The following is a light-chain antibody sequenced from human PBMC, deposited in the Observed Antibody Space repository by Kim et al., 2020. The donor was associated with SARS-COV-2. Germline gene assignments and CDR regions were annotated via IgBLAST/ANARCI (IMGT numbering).Light chain of an antibody. V-gene: IGKV1-39*01. CDR1: QNINSH. Sequence: DFQMTQSPSSLSASVGDRVTITCRTSQNINSHLNWYHQKPGRAPKILIYAASTLQGGVPSRFSGSGSGTDFTLTISSLQPEDFATYFCHQTYNSPFTFGPGTKVDIK. J-gene: IGKJ3*01. CDR3: HQTYNSPFT. CDR2: AAS.